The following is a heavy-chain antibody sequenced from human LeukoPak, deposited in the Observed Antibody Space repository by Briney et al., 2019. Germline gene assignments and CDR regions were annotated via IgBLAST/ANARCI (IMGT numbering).Heavy chain of an antibody. D-gene: IGHD1-14*01. CDR3: ATQQGGNPAY. V-gene: IGHV4-39*01. Sequence: SETLSLTCTVSGGSIRSSYYYWGWIRQPPGKGLEWIGSIYDSGSTYYNPSLKSRVTISVDTSKNQFSLKLNSVTAADTAVYYCATQQGGNPAYWGQGTLVTVSS. CDR2: IYDSGST. CDR1: GGSIRSSYYY. J-gene: IGHJ4*02.